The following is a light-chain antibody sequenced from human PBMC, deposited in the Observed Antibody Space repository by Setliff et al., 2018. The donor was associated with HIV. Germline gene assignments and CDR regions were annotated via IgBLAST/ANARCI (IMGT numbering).Light chain of an antibody. CDR1: NRDVGKYNF. J-gene: IGLJ1*01. V-gene: IGLV2-23*01. Sequence: QSALAQPASVSGSPGQSITISCIRSNRDVGKYNFVSWYQQHPGKAPKLMIYEDSERPSGVSNRFSGSKSGFTASLTISGLQAEDEADYYCCSFARGDSYVFGTGTKVTVL. CDR3: CSFARGDSYV. CDR2: EDS.